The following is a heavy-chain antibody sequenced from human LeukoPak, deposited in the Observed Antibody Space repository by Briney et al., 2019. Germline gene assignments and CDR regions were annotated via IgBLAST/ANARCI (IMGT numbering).Heavy chain of an antibody. CDR3: ARTSSGYYFAY. J-gene: IGHJ4*02. D-gene: IGHD3-22*01. CDR2: INHSGST. V-gene: IGHV4-34*01. CDR1: GGSFSGYY. Sequence: PSETLSLTCAVYGGSFSGYYWNWLRQSPGKGLEWIGEINHSGSTNYNPSLKSRVTISVDTSKNQFSLKLSSVTAADTAVYYCARTSSGYYFAYWGQGTLVTVSS.